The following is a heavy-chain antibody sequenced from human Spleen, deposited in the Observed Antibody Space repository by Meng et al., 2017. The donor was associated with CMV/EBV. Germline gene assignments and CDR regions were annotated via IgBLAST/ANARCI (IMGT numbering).Heavy chain of an antibody. CDR1: GFTFSSYW. V-gene: IGHV3-74*01. J-gene: IGHJ4*02. D-gene: IGHD1-26*01. CDR3: AREYSGSYGGDY. Sequence: GESLKISCAASGFTFSSYWMHWVRQAPGKGLVWVSRINSDGSSTSYADSVKGRFTISRDNAKNTLYLQMNSLRAEDTAVYYCAREYSGSYGGDYWGQGTLVTVSS. CDR2: INSDGSST.